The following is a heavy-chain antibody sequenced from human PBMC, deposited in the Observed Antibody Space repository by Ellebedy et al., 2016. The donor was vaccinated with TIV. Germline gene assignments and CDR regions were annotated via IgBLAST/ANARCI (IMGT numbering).Heavy chain of an antibody. CDR2: IYHSGST. CDR3: ATFRNLDGFDI. V-gene: IGHV4-38-2*01. D-gene: IGHD2/OR15-2a*01. J-gene: IGHJ3*02. Sequence: SETLSLTCAVSGYSISSGSYWGWIRQPPEKGLEWIGSIYHSGSTYYNPSLKRRVTISMDTSRNQFSLRLTSVTAADTAVYYCATFRNLDGFDIWGQGKMVTVSS. CDR1: GYSISSGSY.